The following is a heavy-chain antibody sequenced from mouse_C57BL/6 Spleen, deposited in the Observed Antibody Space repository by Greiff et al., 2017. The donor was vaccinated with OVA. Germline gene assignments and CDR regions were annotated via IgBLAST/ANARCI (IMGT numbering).Heavy chain of an antibody. CDR2: IYPSDSET. V-gene: IGHV1-61*01. D-gene: IGHD3-2*02. J-gene: IGHJ2*01. CDR3: ARCGSGSFDD. Sequence: QVQLQQSGAELVRPGSSVKLSCKASGYTFTSYWMDWVKQRPGQGLEWIGNIYPSDSETHYNQKFKDKATLTVDKSSSTAYMQLSSLTSEDSAVYYCARCGSGSFDDWGQGTTLTVSS. CDR1: GYTFTSYW.